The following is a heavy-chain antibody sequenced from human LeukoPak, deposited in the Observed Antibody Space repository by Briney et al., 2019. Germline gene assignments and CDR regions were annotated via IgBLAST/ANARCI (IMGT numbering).Heavy chain of an antibody. Sequence: PSETLSLTCTVSGGSISSYYWSWIRQPPGKGLEWIGYIYYSRSTNYNPSLKSRVTISVDTSKNQFSLKLSSVTAADTAMYYCARHGGALAVWGQGTLVTVSS. J-gene: IGHJ4*02. D-gene: IGHD3-10*01. CDR2: IYYSRST. CDR1: GGSISSYY. CDR3: ARHGGALAV. V-gene: IGHV4-59*08.